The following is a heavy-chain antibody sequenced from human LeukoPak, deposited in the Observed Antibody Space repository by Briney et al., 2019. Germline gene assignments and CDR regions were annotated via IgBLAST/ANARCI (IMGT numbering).Heavy chain of an antibody. CDR2: IYHSGST. CDR3: AKCRRMVDAFDI. J-gene: IGHJ3*02. V-gene: IGHV4-39*07. D-gene: IGHD3-10*01. Sequence: SETLSLTCTVSGDSISSSSYYWGWIRQPPGKGLEWIGSIYHSGSTYYNPSLKSRVTISVDTSKNQFSLKLSSVTAADTAVYYCAKCRRMVDAFDIWGQGTMVTVSS. CDR1: GDSISSSSYY.